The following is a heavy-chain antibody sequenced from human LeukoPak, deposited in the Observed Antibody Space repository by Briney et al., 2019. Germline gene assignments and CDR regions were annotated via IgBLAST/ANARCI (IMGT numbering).Heavy chain of an antibody. Sequence: GGSLRLSCAAPGFTFSSYSMNWVRQAPGKGLEWVSSISSSSSYIYYADSVEGRFTISRDNATNSLYLQMNSLRAEDTAVYYCARDCSSTSCYYYYGMDVWGQGTTVTVSS. D-gene: IGHD2-2*01. CDR2: ISSSSSYI. V-gene: IGHV3-21*01. CDR3: ARDCSSTSCYYYYGMDV. CDR1: GFTFSSYS. J-gene: IGHJ6*02.